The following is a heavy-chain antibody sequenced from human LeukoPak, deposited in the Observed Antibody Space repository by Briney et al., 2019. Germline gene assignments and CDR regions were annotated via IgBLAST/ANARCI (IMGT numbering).Heavy chain of an antibody. CDR3: ARHIAVGEDV. CDR1: GGSISSNF. D-gene: IGHD6-19*01. Sequence: SETLSLTCTVSGGSISSNFWSWIRQPPGKGLEWLGYIYYSGSTTYNPSLKSRLTISVDASKNQFSLKLSSVTAADTAIYYCARHIAVGEDVWGQGTTVTVSS. J-gene: IGHJ6*02. CDR2: IYYSGST. V-gene: IGHV4-59*01.